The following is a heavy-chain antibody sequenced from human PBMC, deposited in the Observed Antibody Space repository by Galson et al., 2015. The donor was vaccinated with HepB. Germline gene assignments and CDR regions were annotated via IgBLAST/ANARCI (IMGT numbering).Heavy chain of an antibody. Sequence: SLRLSCAASGFTFSSYWMHWVRQAPGKGLVWVSRINSDGSSTSYADSVKGRFTISRVNAKNTLYLQMNSLRAEDTAVYYCARARYSSGYLFDYWGQGTLVTVSS. CDR3: ARARYSSGYLFDY. V-gene: IGHV3-74*01. CDR1: GFTFSSYW. D-gene: IGHD6-19*01. J-gene: IGHJ4*02. CDR2: INSDGSST.